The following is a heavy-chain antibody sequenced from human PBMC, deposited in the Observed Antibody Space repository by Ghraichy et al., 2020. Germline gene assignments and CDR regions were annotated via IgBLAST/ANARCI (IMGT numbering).Heavy chain of an antibody. D-gene: IGHD1-26*01. Sequence: ASVKVSCKASGYTFTSYGISWVRQAPGQGLEWMGWISAYNGNTNCAQKLQGRVTMTTDTSTSTAYMELRSLRSDDTAVYYCARVGDQTETYSGSYFVDYWGQGTLVTVSS. J-gene: IGHJ4*02. CDR2: ISAYNGNT. CDR1: GYTFTSYG. V-gene: IGHV1-18*01. CDR3: ARVGDQTETYSGSYFVDY.